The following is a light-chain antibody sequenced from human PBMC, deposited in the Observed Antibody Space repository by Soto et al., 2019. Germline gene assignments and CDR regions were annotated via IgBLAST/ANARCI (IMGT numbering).Light chain of an antibody. Sequence: QSVLTQPASVSGSPGQSITISCTGTSSDVGGYNYVSWYQQHPGKAPKLMIYDVSNRPSGVSNRFSGSKSGNTASLTFSGLQAEDEADYYCSPYTSSSTYVFGTGTKVTVL. V-gene: IGLV2-14*01. J-gene: IGLJ1*01. CDR1: SSDVGGYNY. CDR2: DVS. CDR3: SPYTSSSTYV.